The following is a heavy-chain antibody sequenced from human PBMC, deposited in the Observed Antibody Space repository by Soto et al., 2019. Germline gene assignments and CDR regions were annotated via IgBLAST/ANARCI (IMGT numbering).Heavy chain of an antibody. J-gene: IGHJ4*02. CDR2: IIGIGDTA. Sequence: EVQLLEAGGGLVQPGGSLRLSCAASGFSFRDYGMSWVRQAPGKGLEWLSAIIGIGDTAYYADSVRGRFTISRDNSKNTLYLQLNDLGAEDQAIYYCAKDYDYGDSLPFDYWGQGTLVTVSS. V-gene: IGHV3-23*01. CDR1: GFSFRDYG. D-gene: IGHD4-17*01. CDR3: AKDYDYGDSLPFDY.